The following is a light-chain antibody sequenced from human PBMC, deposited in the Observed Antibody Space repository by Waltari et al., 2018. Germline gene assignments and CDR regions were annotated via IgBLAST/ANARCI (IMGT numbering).Light chain of an antibody. V-gene: IGKV2-28*01. CDR2: FES. CDR1: QILLHSNAYTY. J-gene: IGKJ1*01. Sequence: VMTQSVTSLPASSGEPASIASTSSQILLHSNAYTYLNWYLQKPGQSPQLLIHFESNRASGVPDRFSGSGSGTDFTLKISSVEAEDVWVYYCMQALQSPWTFGQGTKVE. CDR3: MQALQSPWT.